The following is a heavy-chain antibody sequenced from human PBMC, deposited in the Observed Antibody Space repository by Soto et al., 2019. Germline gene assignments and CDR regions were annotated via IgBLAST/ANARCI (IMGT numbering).Heavy chain of an antibody. D-gene: IGHD3-22*01. CDR1: GFTFSSYS. CDR3: ARDHWHYYDSSGYIDY. Sequence: GGSLRLSCAASGFTFSSYSMNWVRQAPGKGLEWVSYISSSSSTIYYADSVKGRFTISRDNAKNSLYLQMNSLRDEDTAVYYCARDHWHYYDSSGYIDYWGQGTLVTVSS. J-gene: IGHJ4*02. V-gene: IGHV3-48*02. CDR2: ISSSSSTI.